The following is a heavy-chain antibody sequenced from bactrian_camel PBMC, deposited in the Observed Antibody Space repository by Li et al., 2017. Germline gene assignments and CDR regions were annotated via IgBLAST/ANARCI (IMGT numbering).Heavy chain of an antibody. Sequence: VQLVESGGGSVQAGGSLRLSCLASGYTDDRPCMGWFRQAPGKEREEVARSNADGSTRYTDSVKGRFTISKDNAKNTLYLQMNSLEPEDTGMYVCAADHARHTIATMTLGFDYLGQGTQVTVS. CDR2: SNADGST. J-gene: IGHJ4*01. V-gene: IGHV3S55*01. D-gene: IGHD4*01. CDR1: GYTDDRPC. CDR3: AADHARHTIATMTLGFDY.